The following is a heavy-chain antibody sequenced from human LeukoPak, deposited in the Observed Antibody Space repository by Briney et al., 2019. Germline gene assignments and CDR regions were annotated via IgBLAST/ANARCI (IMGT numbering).Heavy chain of an antibody. CDR2: ISSSGSTI. V-gene: IGHV3-11*04. J-gene: IGHJ3*02. CDR1: GFTFSDYY. D-gene: IGHD3-22*01. CDR3: ARDTAYYYDSSAFDI. Sequence: GGSLRLSCAASGFTFSDYYMSWIRQAPGKGLEWVSYISSSGSTIYYADSVKGRFTISRDNAKNSLYLQMNSLRAEDTAVYYCARDTAYYYDSSAFDIWGQGTMVTVSS.